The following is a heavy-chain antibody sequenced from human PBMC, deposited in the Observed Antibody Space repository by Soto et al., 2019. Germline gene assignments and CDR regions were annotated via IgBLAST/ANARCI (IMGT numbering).Heavy chain of an antibody. CDR3: ARLSIMDYGMDV. V-gene: IGHV5-51*01. CDR1: GYSFTSYW. Sequence: PVDSLKISSKCSGYSFTSYWSGWVRQMPGKGLEWMGIIYPGDSDTRYSPSFQGQVTISADKSISTAYLQCSSLKASDTAMYYCARLSIMDYGMDVWGQGTTVTVSS. CDR2: IYPGDSDT. D-gene: IGHD3-16*01. J-gene: IGHJ6*02.